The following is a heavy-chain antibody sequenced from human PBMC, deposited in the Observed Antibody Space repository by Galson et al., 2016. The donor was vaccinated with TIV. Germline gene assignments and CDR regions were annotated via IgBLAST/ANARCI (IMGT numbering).Heavy chain of an antibody. CDR1: GASFRGYY. CDR3: ARDGIDGMDV. CDR2: ISHRGSP. Sequence: TLSLTCALNGASFRGYYWAWIRQSPGKGLEWIGEISHRGSPIYNPSLEGLVTISEDTSRNHLSLSLKSVTVADTAVYFCARDGIDGMDVWGQGTTVIVSS. V-gene: IGHV4-34*01. J-gene: IGHJ6*02. D-gene: IGHD1-1*01.